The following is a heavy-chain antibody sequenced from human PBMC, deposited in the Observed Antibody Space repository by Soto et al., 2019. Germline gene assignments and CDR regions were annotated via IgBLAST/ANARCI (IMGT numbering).Heavy chain of an antibody. D-gene: IGHD6-13*01. V-gene: IGHV3-23*01. CDR2: ISDSGGST. J-gene: IGHJ4*02. CDR1: GFSFSSYA. Sequence: PGGSLRLSCAASGFSFSSYAMSWVRQAPGKGLEWVLHISDSGGSTYFADSVKGRFIISRDNSKNILYLQMNSLTVEDTAVYYCAKDPRPYEYGSSWFFDYWGQGTLVTVSS. CDR3: AKDPRPYEYGSSWFFDY.